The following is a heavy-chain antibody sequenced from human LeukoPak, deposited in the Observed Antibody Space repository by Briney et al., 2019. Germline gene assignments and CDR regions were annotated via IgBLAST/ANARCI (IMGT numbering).Heavy chain of an antibody. CDR3: ARVVWYFDY. J-gene: IGHJ4*02. D-gene: IGHD2-8*01. Sequence: SETLSLTCAVSGGSISSGGYSWSWIRQPPGKGLEWIGYIYHNGSTYYNPSLKSRVTISVDRSKNQFSLKLSSVTAADTAVYYCARVVWYFDYWGQGTLVTVSS. V-gene: IGHV4-30-2*01. CDR2: IYHNGST. CDR1: GGSISSGGYS.